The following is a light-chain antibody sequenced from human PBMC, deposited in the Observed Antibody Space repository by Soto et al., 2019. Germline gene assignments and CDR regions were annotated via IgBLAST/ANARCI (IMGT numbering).Light chain of an antibody. Sequence: QSALTQPPSVSGSPGQSVTISCTRTSSDVGSYNRVSWYQQPPGTAPKLMIYEVSDRPSGVPDRFSGSKSGNTASLTISGLQAEDEADYYCSSYTSSSTYVFGTRTKVTVL. V-gene: IGLV2-18*02. J-gene: IGLJ1*01. CDR2: EVS. CDR1: SSDVGSYNR. CDR3: SSYTSSSTYV.